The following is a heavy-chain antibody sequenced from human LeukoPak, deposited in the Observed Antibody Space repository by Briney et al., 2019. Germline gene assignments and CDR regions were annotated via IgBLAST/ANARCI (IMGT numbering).Heavy chain of an antibody. V-gene: IGHV4-34*01. D-gene: IGHD2-21*01. CDR1: GGSFSGYY. J-gene: IGHJ4*02. Sequence: SETLSLTCAVYGGSFSGYYWSWIRQPPGKGLEWIGEINHSGSTNYNPSLKSRVTISVDTSKNQFSLKLSSVTAADTAVYYCARTGGAYDYWGQGTLVTVSS. CDR3: ARTGGAYDY. CDR2: INHSGST.